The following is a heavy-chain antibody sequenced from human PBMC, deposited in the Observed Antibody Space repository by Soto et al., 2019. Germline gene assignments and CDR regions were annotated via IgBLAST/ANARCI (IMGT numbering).Heavy chain of an antibody. CDR2: IIPIFGTA. CDR3: ARDHRTFIGYCSSTSCPSRGWFDP. V-gene: IGHV1-69*06. Sequence: SVKVSCKASGGTFSSYAISWVRQAPGQGLEWMGGIIPIFGTANYAQKFQGRVTITAGKSTSTAYMELSSLRSEDTAVYYCARDHRTFIGYCSSTSCPSRGWFDPWGQGTLVTVSS. D-gene: IGHD2-2*01. CDR1: GGTFSSYA. J-gene: IGHJ5*02.